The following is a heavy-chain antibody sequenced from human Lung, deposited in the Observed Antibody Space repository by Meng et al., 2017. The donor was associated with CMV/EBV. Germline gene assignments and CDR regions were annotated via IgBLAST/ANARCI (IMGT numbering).Heavy chain of an antibody. J-gene: IGHJ4*02. CDR3: ARERGSLWFGEFDY. D-gene: IGHD3-10*01. Sequence: GESLKISCAASGFTFSSYAMHWVRQAPGKGLEWGAVISYDGSNKYYADSVKGRFTMSRDNSKNTLYLQMNSLRAEDTAVYYCARERGSLWFGEFDYWGQGTXVTVSS. V-gene: IGHV3-30*04. CDR2: ISYDGSNK. CDR1: GFTFSSYA.